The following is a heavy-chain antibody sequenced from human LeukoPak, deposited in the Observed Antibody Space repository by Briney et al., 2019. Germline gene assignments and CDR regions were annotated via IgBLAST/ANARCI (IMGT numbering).Heavy chain of an antibody. D-gene: IGHD1-26*01. CDR2: IYPGDSDT. CDR3: ARHLTEWELLTFDAFDI. J-gene: IGHJ3*02. Sequence: LGESLKISCKGSGYSFTSYWIGWVRQMPGKGLEWMGIIYPGDSDTRYSPSFQGQVTISADKSISTAYLQWSSLKASDTAMYYCARHLTEWELLTFDAFDIWGQGTMVTVSS. CDR1: GYSFTSYW. V-gene: IGHV5-51*01.